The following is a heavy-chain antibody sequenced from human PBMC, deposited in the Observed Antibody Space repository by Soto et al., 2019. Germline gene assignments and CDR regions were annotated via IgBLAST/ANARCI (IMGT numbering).Heavy chain of an antibody. CDR3: AKDVSTVATNAFDI. D-gene: IGHD4-17*01. CDR1: GFTFNTYA. CDR2: ISGGGTRT. V-gene: IGHV3-23*01. Sequence: HPGGSLRLSCAASGFTFNTYAMTWVRQAPGKGLEWVSGISGGGTRTYHADSVKGRFTISRDNSKNTMYLQMNSLRAEDTALYYCAKDVSTVATNAFDIWGQGTMVTVSS. J-gene: IGHJ3*02.